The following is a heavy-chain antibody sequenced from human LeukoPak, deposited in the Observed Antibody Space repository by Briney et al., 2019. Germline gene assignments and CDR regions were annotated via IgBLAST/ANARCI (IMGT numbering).Heavy chain of an antibody. V-gene: IGHV4-4*02. Sequence: SETLSLTCAVSGGSISSRNWWSWVRQPPGKGLEWIGEIYHSGITNYNPSLKSRVTISVDTSKNQFSLKLSSVTAADTAVYYCARGRYYFDYWGQGTLVTVSS. CDR1: GGSISSRNW. CDR2: IYHSGIT. J-gene: IGHJ4*02. CDR3: ARGRYYFDY.